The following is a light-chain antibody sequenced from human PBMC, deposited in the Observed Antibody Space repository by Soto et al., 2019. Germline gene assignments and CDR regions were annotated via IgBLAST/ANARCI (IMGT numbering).Light chain of an antibody. V-gene: IGKV3-15*01. CDR3: QQYNDWPLT. CDR2: GAS. CDR1: HSVSHK. J-gene: IGKJ4*01. Sequence: EMVMTQSPATLSVSPGERATLSCRASHSVSHKLAWYQQRPGQAPRLLIYGASSRATGVPARFSGSGSGTEFTLTISSLQSEDFAVYYCQQYNDWPLTFGGGTKVDIK.